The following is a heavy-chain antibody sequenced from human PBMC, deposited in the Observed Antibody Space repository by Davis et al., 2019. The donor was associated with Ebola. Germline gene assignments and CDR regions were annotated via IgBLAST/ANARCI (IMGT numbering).Heavy chain of an antibody. Sequence: GESLKISCAASGFTFSSYAMHWVRQAPGKGLEWVAVISYDGSNKYYADSVKGRFTISRDNSKNTLYLQMNSLRAEDTAVYYCARDSDILTGYPTSYFDYWGQGTLVTVSS. D-gene: IGHD3-9*01. CDR2: ISYDGSNK. J-gene: IGHJ4*02. CDR3: ARDSDILTGYPTSYFDY. V-gene: IGHV3-30-3*01. CDR1: GFTFSSYA.